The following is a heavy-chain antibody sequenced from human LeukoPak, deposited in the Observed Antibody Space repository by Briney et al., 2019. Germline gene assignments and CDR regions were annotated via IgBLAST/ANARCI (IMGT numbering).Heavy chain of an antibody. J-gene: IGHJ4*02. CDR2: ISGSGGST. CDR3: AKGNYYASSGYSTY. D-gene: IGHD3-22*01. V-gene: IGHV3-23*01. CDR1: GFTFSSYA. Sequence: GGSLRLSCAASGFTFSSYAMSWVRQAPGKGLEWVSAISGSGGSTYYADSVKGRFTISRDNSKNTLYLQMNSLRAEDTAVYYYAKGNYYASSGYSTYWGQGTLVTVSS.